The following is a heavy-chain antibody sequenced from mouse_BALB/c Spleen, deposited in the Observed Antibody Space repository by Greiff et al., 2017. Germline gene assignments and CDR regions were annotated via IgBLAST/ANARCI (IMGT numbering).Heavy chain of an antibody. CDR3: ARAIYYDYDGAGYYAMDY. CDR2: ISSGGST. J-gene: IGHJ4*01. CDR1: GFTFSSYA. V-gene: IGHV5-6-5*01. D-gene: IGHD2-4*01. Sequence: EVMLVESGGGLVKPGGSLKLSCAASGFTFSSYAMSWVRQTPEKRLEWVASISSGGSTYYPDSVKGRFTISRDNARNILYLQMSSLRSEDTAMYYGARAIYYDYDGAGYYAMDYGGQGTSVTVSA.